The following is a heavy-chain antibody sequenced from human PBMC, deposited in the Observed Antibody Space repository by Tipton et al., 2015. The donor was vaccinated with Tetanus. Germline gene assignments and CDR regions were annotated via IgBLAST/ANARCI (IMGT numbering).Heavy chain of an antibody. V-gene: IGHV1-3*01. D-gene: IGHD1-7*01. J-gene: IGHJ5*02. CDR1: GYTFTSYA. Sequence: QLVQSGAEVKKPGASVKVSCKASGYTFTSYAIHWVRQAPGQRLEWMGWINAGNGNTKYSQKFQGRVTITSDTSASTGYMELSSLRSEDTAVYYGARGVTGTTAWFDPGGQGTLVTVSS. CDR2: INAGNGNT. CDR3: ARGVTGTTAWFDP.